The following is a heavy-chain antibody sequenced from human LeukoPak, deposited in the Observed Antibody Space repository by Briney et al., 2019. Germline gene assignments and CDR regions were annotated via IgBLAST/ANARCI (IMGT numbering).Heavy chain of an antibody. V-gene: IGHV3-53*01. D-gene: IGHD3-9*01. CDR1: GFTVSGIY. J-gene: IGHJ4*02. CDR3: ARPAYDILTGSAGQFDY. Sequence: PGGSLRLSCAASGFTVSGIYMSWVRQAPGKGLEWVSVIYSGGRTYYADSVKGRFTISRDNSKNTLYLQMNSLRAEDTAVYYCARPAYDILTGSAGQFDYWGQGTLVTVSS. CDR2: IYSGGRT.